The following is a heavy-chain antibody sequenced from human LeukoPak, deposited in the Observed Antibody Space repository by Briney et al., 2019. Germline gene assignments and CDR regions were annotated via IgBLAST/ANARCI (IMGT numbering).Heavy chain of an antibody. CDR2: IRYDGSNK. CDR3: AKGSLSIAAAMVQVY. D-gene: IGHD6-13*01. Sequence: GGSLRLSCAASGFTFSSYGMHWVRQAPGKGLEWVAFIRYDGSNKYYADSVKGRFTISRDNSRNTLYLQMNSLRAEDTAVYYCAKGSLSIAAAMVQVYWGQGTLVTVSS. V-gene: IGHV3-30*02. CDR1: GFTFSSYG. J-gene: IGHJ4*02.